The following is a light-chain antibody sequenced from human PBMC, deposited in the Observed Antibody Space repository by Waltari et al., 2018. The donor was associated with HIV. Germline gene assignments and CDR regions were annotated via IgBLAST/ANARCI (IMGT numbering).Light chain of an antibody. CDR2: EVT. J-gene: IGLJ1*01. Sequence: QSALTQPASVSGSPGQSITISCTGTSSDVGSYNYVSWYQHHPDKAPKLIIYEVTYRPSGVSNRVAGSKSGNTASLTISGLQAADEADYYCTSFTTTSSLGVFGSGTKVTVL. CDR1: SSDVGSYNY. V-gene: IGLV2-14*01. CDR3: TSFTTTSSLGV.